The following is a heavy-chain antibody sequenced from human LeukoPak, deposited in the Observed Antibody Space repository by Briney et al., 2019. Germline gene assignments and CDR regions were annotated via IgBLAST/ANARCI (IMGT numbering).Heavy chain of an antibody. J-gene: IGHJ5*02. CDR3: AKAMYDYGDPVGWFDP. CDR1: GFTFSTSA. V-gene: IGHV3-23*01. Sequence: GGSLRLSCAASGFTFSTSAMSWVRQAPGKGLEWVSGILGSGGSTYSADSVKGRFTISRDNSKNTLYLQMSRLRAEDTAVYYCAKAMYDYGDPVGWFDPWGQGTLVTVSS. CDR2: ILGSGGST. D-gene: IGHD4-17*01.